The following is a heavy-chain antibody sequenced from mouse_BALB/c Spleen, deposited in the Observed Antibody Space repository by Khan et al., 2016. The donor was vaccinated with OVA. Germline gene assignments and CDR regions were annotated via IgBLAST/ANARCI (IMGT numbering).Heavy chain of an antibody. CDR1: GYSFTSYL. D-gene: IGHD1-3*01. CDR3: GWGGYSSFAY. CDR2: IYPGNSDT. J-gene: IGHJ3*01. Sequence: VQLQQSGTVLARPGASVKMSCKASGYSFTSYLIHWVKQRPGQGLEWIGDIYPGNSDTTYNQKFKDKATLTAGTSANTAYMELSSLTNEDSAVYDCGWGGYSSFAYWGQGTLVTVSA. V-gene: IGHV1-5*01.